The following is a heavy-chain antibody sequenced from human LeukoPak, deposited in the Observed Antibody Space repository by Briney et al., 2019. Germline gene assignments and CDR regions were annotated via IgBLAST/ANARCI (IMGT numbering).Heavy chain of an antibody. J-gene: IGHJ4*02. D-gene: IGHD3-16*02. V-gene: IGHV3-23*01. CDR1: GFTFSTYA. CDR3: AKKRAGYTNPYYFDY. Sequence: GGSLRLSCAASGFTFSTYAMSWVRQAPGKGLEWVSTISGSGANTYYADSVRGRFTISRDNSKNTLYLHMNSLRTEDTAVCYCAKKRAGYTNPYYFDYWGQGALVTVSS. CDR2: ISGSGANT.